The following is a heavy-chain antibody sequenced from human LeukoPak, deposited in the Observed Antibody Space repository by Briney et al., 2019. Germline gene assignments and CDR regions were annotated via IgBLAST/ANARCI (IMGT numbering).Heavy chain of an antibody. J-gene: IGHJ4*02. CDR1: GFTFTSYA. Sequence: GGSLRLSCTASGFTFTSYAMHWVRQAPGKGLEWMTVMSHDGRNKFYADSVKGRFTLSRDNAKNSLYLQMNSLRGEDTAVYYCARVLGYYYDSRGHDYWGQGTLVTVSS. CDR2: MSHDGRNK. CDR3: ARVLGYYYDSRGHDY. V-gene: IGHV3-30*04. D-gene: IGHD3-22*01.